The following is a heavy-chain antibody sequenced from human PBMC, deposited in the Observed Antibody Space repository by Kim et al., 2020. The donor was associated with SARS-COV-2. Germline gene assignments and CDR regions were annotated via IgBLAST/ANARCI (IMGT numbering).Heavy chain of an antibody. D-gene: IGHD6-19*01. J-gene: IGHJ6*02. V-gene: IGHV3-48*02. Sequence: GGSLRLSCAASGFTFSSYSMNWVRQAPGKGLEWVSYISSSSYTKYYADSVKGRFTISRDNAKNSLYLQMNSLRDEDTAVFYCARDRSWDGSGPGIFYSCYGMDVWGQGTTVTVSS. CDR1: GFTFSSYS. CDR3: ARDRSWDGSGPGIFYSCYGMDV. CDR2: ISSSSYTK.